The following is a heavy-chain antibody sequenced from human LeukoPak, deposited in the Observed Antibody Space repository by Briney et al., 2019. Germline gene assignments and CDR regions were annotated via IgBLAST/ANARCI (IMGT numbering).Heavy chain of an antibody. Sequence: KPGGSLRLSCAASGFTFSNAWMNWIRQAPGKGLEWVSYISSSSSYTNYADSVKGRSTISRDNAKNSLYLQMNSLRAEDTAVYYCARELNVDTAMDRFDNWGQGTLVTVSS. J-gene: IGHJ4*02. CDR3: ARELNVDTAMDRFDN. D-gene: IGHD5-18*01. CDR2: ISSSSSYT. CDR1: GFTFSNAW. V-gene: IGHV3-11*05.